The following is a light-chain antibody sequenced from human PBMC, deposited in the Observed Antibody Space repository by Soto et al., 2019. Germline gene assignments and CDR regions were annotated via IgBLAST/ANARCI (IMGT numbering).Light chain of an antibody. CDR3: SSYAGSNNLV. CDR1: SSDVGGYHY. CDR2: EVT. J-gene: IGLJ2*01. V-gene: IGLV2-8*01. Sequence: QSALTQPPSASGSPGQSVTISCTGTSSDVGGYHYVSWYQQHPGKAPKLMIHEVTKRPSGVPDRFSGSKSGNTASLTVSRLQGEDEADYYCSSYAGSNNLVFGGGTKLTV.